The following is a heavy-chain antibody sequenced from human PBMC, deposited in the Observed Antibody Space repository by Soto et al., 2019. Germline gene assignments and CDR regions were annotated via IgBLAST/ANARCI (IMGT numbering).Heavy chain of an antibody. J-gene: IGHJ1*01. V-gene: IGHV3-48*01. CDR3: ARDSYCSGGSCYPEYFQH. CDR2: ISSSSSTI. CDR1: GFTFSSYS. D-gene: IGHD2-15*01. Sequence: PWGSLRLSCAASGFTFSSYSMNWVRQAPGKGLEWVSYISSSSSTIYYADSVKGRFTISRDNAKNSLYLQMNSLRAEDTAVYYCARDSYCSGGSCYPEYFQHWGQGTLVNVSS.